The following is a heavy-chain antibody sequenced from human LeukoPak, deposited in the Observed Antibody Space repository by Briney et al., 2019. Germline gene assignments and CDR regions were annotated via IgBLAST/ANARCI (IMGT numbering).Heavy chain of an antibody. CDR1: GGSISSSSYY. V-gene: IGHV4-39*07. Sequence: PETLSLTCTVSGGSISSSSYYWGWIRQPPGKGLEWIGSIYYSGSTYYNPSLKSRVTISVDTSKNQFSLKLSSVTAADTAVYYCARSSPEDIVVVVAAIFDYWGQGTLVTVSS. CDR2: IYYSGST. CDR3: ARSSPEDIVVVVAAIFDY. J-gene: IGHJ4*02. D-gene: IGHD2-15*01.